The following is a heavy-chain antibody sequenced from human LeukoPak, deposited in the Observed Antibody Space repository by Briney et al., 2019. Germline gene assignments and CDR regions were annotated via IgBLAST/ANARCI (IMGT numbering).Heavy chain of an antibody. J-gene: IGHJ3*02. CDR3: ARDGLDYGDPVDAFDI. D-gene: IGHD4-17*01. Sequence: RAGGSLRLSCAASGFTFSSYAMHWVRQAPGKGLEWVAVISYDGSNKYYADSVKGRFTISRDNSKNTLYLQMNSLRAEDTAVYYCARDGLDYGDPVDAFDIWGQGTMVTVSS. V-gene: IGHV3-30-3*01. CDR2: ISYDGSNK. CDR1: GFTFSSYA.